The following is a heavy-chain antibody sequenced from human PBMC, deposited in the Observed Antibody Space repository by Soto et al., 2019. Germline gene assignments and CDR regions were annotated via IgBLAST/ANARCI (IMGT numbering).Heavy chain of an antibody. CDR2: IVPVSGTT. Sequence: QVQLVQSGAEVKKPGSSVKVSCKSSGGTFSHYAITWVRQAPGQGLEWMGGIVPVSGTTDYAEKFRGRVTITEDKITITSNMELTSLQSDDTAVYYCTRARGYCSGTGCYSGFWGQGNLVTVSS. D-gene: IGHD2-2*02. CDR3: TRARGYCSGTGCYSGF. CDR1: GGTFSHYA. V-gene: IGHV1-69*06. J-gene: IGHJ4*02.